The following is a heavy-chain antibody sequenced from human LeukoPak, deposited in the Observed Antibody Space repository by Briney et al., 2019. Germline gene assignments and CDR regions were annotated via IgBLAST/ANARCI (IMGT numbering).Heavy chain of an antibody. Sequence: SVKVSCKASGGTFSSYAISWVRQAPGQGLEWMGGIIPIFGTANYAQKFQGRVTITTDESTSTAYMELSSLRSEATAVYYCASPPGDYGDYGLPFDYWGQGTLVTVSS. CDR3: ASPPGDYGDYGLPFDY. CDR1: GGTFSSYA. CDR2: IIPIFGTA. J-gene: IGHJ4*02. V-gene: IGHV1-69*05. D-gene: IGHD4-17*01.